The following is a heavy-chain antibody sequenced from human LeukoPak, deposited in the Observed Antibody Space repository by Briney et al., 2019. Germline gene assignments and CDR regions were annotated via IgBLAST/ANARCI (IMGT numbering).Heavy chain of an antibody. CDR1: GGSISSYY. D-gene: IGHD3-22*01. V-gene: IGHV4-59*01. CDR2: IYYSGST. CDR3: ARAEALSDSSGYYEDY. J-gene: IGHJ4*02. Sequence: SETLSLTCTVSGGSISSYYWSWIRQPPGKGLEWIGDIYYSGSTNNNPSLKSRVTISVDTSKNQISLRLTSVTAADTAVYYCARAEALSDSSGYYEDYWGQGTLVTVSS.